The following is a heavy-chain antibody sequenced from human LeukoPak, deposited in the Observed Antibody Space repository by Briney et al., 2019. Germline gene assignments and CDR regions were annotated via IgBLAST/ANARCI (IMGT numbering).Heavy chain of an antibody. CDR3: ARPRGYGDYPFDS. CDR2: IYPGDSDT. D-gene: IGHD4-17*01. J-gene: IGHJ4*02. CDR1: GYSFPNYS. V-gene: IGHV5-51*01. Sequence: GESLKISCKGSGYSFPNYSIAWVRQMPGKGLEWMGIIYPGDSDTRYSPFFQGQVTISADKSISTAYLQWTSLKASDTAVYYCARPRGYGDYPFDSWGQGTLVTVSS.